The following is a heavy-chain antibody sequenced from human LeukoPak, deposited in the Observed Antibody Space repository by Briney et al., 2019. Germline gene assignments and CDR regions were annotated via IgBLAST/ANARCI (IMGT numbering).Heavy chain of an antibody. CDR2: ISYDGSNK. CDR1: GFTFSSYG. D-gene: IGHD6-19*01. J-gene: IGHJ4*01. Sequence: PGGSLRLSCAASGFTFSSYGMHWVRQAPGKGLEWVAVISYDGSNKYYADSVKGRFTISRDNSKNTLYLQMNSLRAEDTAVYYCAKGGPHDKSIAVVMYYFDYWGQDTLPTVSS. V-gene: IGHV3-30*18. CDR3: AKGGPHDKSIAVVMYYFDY.